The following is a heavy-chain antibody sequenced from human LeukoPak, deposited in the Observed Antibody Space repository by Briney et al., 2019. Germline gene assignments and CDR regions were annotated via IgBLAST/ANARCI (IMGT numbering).Heavy chain of an antibody. Sequence: GGSLRLSCVGSGFTSIAYALTWARQAPGKGLEWVSGISGGGVTTYYADSVKGRFTISRDNSKNTLYLQMNSLRAHDTAIYYFPRNPQFGGHSYYYYGMDVWGQGTTVTVSS. D-gene: IGHD3-16*01. CDR2: ISGGGVTT. CDR3: PRNPQFGGHSYYYYGMDV. CDR1: GFTSIAYA. J-gene: IGHJ6*02. V-gene: IGHV3-23*01.